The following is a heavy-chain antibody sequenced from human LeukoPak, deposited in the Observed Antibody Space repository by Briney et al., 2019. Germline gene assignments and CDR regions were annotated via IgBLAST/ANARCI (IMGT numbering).Heavy chain of an antibody. CDR2: ISSSSSTI. Sequence: GGSLRLSCAASGFTFSSYSMNWVRQAPGKGLEWVSYISSSSSTIYYADSVKGRFTISRDNSKKMLSLQMNSLRPEDSSVYYCARSPNHNWLDPWGQGTLVTVSS. CDR1: GFTFSSYS. CDR3: ARSPNHNWLDP. V-gene: IGHV3-48*01. J-gene: IGHJ5*02.